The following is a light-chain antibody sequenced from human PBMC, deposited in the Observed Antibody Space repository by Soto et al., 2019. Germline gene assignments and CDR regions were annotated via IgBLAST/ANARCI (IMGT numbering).Light chain of an antibody. V-gene: IGKV3-20*01. J-gene: IGKJ4*01. CDR3: QQYGGSHRLT. CDR1: QSVSSSY. Sequence: EILFTQSPGTLSLSPGERATLSCRASQSVSSSYLAWYQQKPGQATRLIIYSATKRANGIPDRFSGSVSGTDFTLTLSRLEPEDFAVYYCQQYGGSHRLTFGGGTKVDIK. CDR2: SAT.